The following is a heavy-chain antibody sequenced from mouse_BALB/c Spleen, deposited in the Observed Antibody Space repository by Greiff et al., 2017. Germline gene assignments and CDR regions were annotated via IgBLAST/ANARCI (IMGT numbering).Heavy chain of an antibody. J-gene: IGHJ3*01. CDR2: IDPANGNT. CDR1: GFNIKDTY. Sequence: VQLQQSGAELVKPGASVKLSCTASGFNIKDTYMHWVKQRPEQGLEWIGRIDPANGNTKYDPKFQGKATITADTSSNTAYLQLSSLTSEDTAVYYCAFYYDYEAWFAYWGQGTLVTVSA. V-gene: IGHV14-3*02. D-gene: IGHD2-4*01. CDR3: AFYYDYEAWFAY.